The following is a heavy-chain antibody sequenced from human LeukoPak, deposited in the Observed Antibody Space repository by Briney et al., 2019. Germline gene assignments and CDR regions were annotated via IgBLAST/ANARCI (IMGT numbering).Heavy chain of an antibody. J-gene: IGHJ4*02. CDR3: ARDAGVKQQLAILAY. V-gene: IGHV3-21*01. D-gene: IGHD6-13*01. CDR1: GFTFSSYS. Sequence: PGGSLRLSCAASGFTFSSYSMNWVRQAPGKGLEWVSSISSSSSYIYYADSVKGRFTISRDNAKNSPYLQMNSLRAEDTAVYYCARDAGVKQQLAILAYWGQGTLVTVSS. CDR2: ISSSSSYI.